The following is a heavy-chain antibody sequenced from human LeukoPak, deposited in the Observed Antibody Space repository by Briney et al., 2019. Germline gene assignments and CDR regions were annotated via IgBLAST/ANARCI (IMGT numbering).Heavy chain of an antibody. J-gene: IGHJ3*02. CDR3: ARVAGATFYDAFDI. CDR1: GGSISGYY. Sequence: PSETLSLNCTVSGGSISGYYWSWIRQPPGKGLEWIGYIYYSGSTNYNPSLKSRVTISVDTSKNQFSLKLSSVTAADTAVYYCARVAGATFYDAFDIWGQGTMVTVSS. CDR2: IYYSGST. V-gene: IGHV4-59*01. D-gene: IGHD1-26*01.